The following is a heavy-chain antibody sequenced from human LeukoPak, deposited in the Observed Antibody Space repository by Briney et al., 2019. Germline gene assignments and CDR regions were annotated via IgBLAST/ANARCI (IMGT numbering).Heavy chain of an antibody. D-gene: IGHD6-13*01. CDR2: IYYSGST. Sequence: SETLSLTCTVSGGSISSSSYYWGWIRQPPGKGLEWIGSIYYSGSTNYNPSLKSRVTISVDTSKNQFSLKLSSVTAADTAVYYCARVGQQLFTPYFDYWGQGTLVTVSS. J-gene: IGHJ4*02. V-gene: IGHV4-39*07. CDR3: ARVGQQLFTPYFDY. CDR1: GGSISSSSYY.